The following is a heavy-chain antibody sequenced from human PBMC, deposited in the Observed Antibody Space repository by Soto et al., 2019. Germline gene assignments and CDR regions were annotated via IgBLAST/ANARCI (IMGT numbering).Heavy chain of an antibody. J-gene: IGHJ4*02. V-gene: IGHV3-23*01. CDR2: LSGSGGTT. Sequence: GGSLRLACSTSGFTFSTYAMNWVRQAPGKGLEWVSALSGSGGTTYYADSVRGRFTISRDNSKNTLFLQMSSLRAEDTALYYCAKQRAGYGSGSDTFYFDFWGQGTLVTVSS. CDR1: GFTFSTYA. D-gene: IGHD3-10*01. CDR3: AKQRAGYGSGSDTFYFDF.